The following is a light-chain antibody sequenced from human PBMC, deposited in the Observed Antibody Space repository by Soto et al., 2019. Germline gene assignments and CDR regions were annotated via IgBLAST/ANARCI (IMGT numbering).Light chain of an antibody. Sequence: DIVMTQSPDSLAVSLGERATIHCKSSQSVLYSSNNKNYLAWYQQKPGQPPKLLISWASTRESGVPDRFSGSGSGTDFTLTISSLQAEDVAVYFCQQYYNTPLTFGGGTKVEIK. V-gene: IGKV4-1*01. CDR2: WAS. J-gene: IGKJ4*01. CDR1: QSVLYSSNNKNY. CDR3: QQYYNTPLT.